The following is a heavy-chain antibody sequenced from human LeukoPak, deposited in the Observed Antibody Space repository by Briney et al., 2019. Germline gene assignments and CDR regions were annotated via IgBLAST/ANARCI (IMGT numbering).Heavy chain of an antibody. Sequence: GGSLRLSCAASGFTFSSYGMSWVRQAPGKGLEWVSAISGSGGSTYYADSVKGRFTISRDNSKNTLYLQMNSLRAEDTAVYYCARDFSDVRGNIFDSWGQGTLVTVSS. CDR3: ARDFSDVRGNIFDS. CDR1: GFTFSSYG. J-gene: IGHJ4*02. CDR2: ISGSGGST. D-gene: IGHD3-10*02. V-gene: IGHV3-23*01.